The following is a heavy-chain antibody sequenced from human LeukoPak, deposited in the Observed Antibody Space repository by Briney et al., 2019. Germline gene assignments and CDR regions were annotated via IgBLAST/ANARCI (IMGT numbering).Heavy chain of an antibody. CDR2: IYYSGGT. D-gene: IGHD1-26*01. CDR3: ARSSRGWESLPWGNWFDP. J-gene: IGHJ5*02. V-gene: IGHV4-39*01. CDR1: GGSISSSSYY. Sequence: SETLYLTCTVSGGSISSSSYYWGWIRQPPGRGLEWIGTIYYSGGTYYNPSLKSRITISVDTSKNQCSLKMNSVTAADTAVYYCARSSRGWESLPWGNWFDPGGQGTLVTVSS.